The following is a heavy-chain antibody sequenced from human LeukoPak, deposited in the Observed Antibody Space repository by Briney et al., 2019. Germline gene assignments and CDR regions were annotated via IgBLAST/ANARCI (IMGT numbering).Heavy chain of an antibody. Sequence: GGSLRLSCAASGFTFSRYDMHWVCQATGKGLEWVSAIGTAGDTYYPGSVKGRFTISRENAKNSLYLQMNSLRAGDTAVYYCAKVLTARSGGYDAFDIWGQGTMVTVSS. CDR3: AKVLTARSGGYDAFDI. CDR1: GFTFSRYD. V-gene: IGHV3-13*01. D-gene: IGHD6-25*01. CDR2: IGTAGDT. J-gene: IGHJ3*02.